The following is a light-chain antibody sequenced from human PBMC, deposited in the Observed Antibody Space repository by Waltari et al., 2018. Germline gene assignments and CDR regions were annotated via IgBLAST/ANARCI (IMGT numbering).Light chain of an antibody. Sequence: DIQMTKHQSSLLASEEETVTITCLASQGINSYLNWFQQKPGKAPKLLIYTATTLQSGVPSRFSGSGSGTEFTLTISSLQPEDLATYYCLQHNSYPLTFGGGTKVEIK. J-gene: IGKJ4*01. CDR2: TAT. CDR1: QGINSY. CDR3: LQHNSYPLT. V-gene: IGKV1-17*01.